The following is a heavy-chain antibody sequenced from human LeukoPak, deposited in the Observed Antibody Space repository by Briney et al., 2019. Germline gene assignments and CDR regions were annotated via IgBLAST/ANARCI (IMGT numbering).Heavy chain of an antibody. Sequence: GASVKVSCKASGYTFTSHGITWVRQAPGQGLEWMGWISAYNGNTNYAQKLQGRVTMTTDTSTSTAYLDLRSLRSDDTAVYYCARAEQYQLLLHWGQGTLVTVSS. J-gene: IGHJ4*02. D-gene: IGHD2-2*01. CDR1: GYTFTSHG. CDR2: ISAYNGNT. CDR3: ARAEQYQLLLH. V-gene: IGHV1-18*01.